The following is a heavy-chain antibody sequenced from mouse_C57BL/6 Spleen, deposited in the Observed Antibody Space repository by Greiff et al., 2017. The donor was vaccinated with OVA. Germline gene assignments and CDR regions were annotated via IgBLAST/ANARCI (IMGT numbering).Heavy chain of an antibody. Sequence: QVQLQQPGAELVKPGASVKLSCKASGYTFTIYWMQWVKQRPGQGLEWIGEIDPSDSYTNYNQKFKGKATLTVDTSSSTAYMQLSSLTSEDSAVYYCARGGSMDYWGQGTSVTVSS. V-gene: IGHV1-50*01. D-gene: IGHD3-1*01. J-gene: IGHJ4*01. CDR2: IDPSDSYT. CDR1: GYTFTIYW. CDR3: ARGGSMDY.